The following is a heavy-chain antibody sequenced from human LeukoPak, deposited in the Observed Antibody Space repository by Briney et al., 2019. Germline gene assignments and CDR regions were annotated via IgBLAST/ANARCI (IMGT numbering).Heavy chain of an antibody. CDR2: ISGSGGST. V-gene: IGHV3-23*01. CDR3: AKDLTVTTQGYFDY. CDR1: GFTFSSYA. Sequence: GGSLRLSCTASGFTFSSYAMSWVRQAPGKGLEWVSAISGSGGSTYYADSVKGRFTISRDNSKNTLYLQMNSLRAEDTAVYYCAKDLTVTTQGYFDYWGQGTLVTVSS. D-gene: IGHD4-17*01. J-gene: IGHJ4*02.